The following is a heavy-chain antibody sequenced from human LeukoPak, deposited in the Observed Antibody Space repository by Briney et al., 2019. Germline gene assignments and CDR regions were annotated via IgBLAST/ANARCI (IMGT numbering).Heavy chain of an antibody. D-gene: IGHD3-10*01. V-gene: IGHV4-59*01. Sequence: SETLSLTCTVSGDSISNYYWSWIRQPPGKGLEWIGYIYYSGSTNYNPSLKSRVTISVDTSKNQFSLKLSSVTAADTAVYYCARGVWFGDFDYWGQGTLVTVSS. CDR1: GDSISNYY. J-gene: IGHJ4*02. CDR2: IYYSGST. CDR3: ARGVWFGDFDY.